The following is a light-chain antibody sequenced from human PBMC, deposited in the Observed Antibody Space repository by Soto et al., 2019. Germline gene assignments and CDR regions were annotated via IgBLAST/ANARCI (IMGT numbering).Light chain of an antibody. CDR1: SSNIGGNS. CDR2: DDN. V-gene: IGLV1-51*01. Sequence: QSVRTQPPSVSAAPGQKVTISCSGSSSNIGGNSVSGYQHVPGAAPRLLIYDDNKRPSGILDRFSGSKSGTSATLGITGFQTGDGADYYCGSWDSSGNSYVFRTGTQGPVL. CDR3: GSWDSSGNSYV. J-gene: IGLJ1*01.